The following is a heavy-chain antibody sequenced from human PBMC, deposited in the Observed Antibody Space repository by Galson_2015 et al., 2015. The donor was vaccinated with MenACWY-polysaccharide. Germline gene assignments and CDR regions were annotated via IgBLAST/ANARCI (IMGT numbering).Heavy chain of an antibody. CDR2: ISGSGGST. CDR3: AKRFLGSYGGSNFDY. D-gene: IGHD5-18*01. J-gene: IGHJ4*02. V-gene: IGHV3-23*01. Sequence: SLRLSCAASGFTFSSYAMSWVRQAPGKGLEWVSAISGSGGSTYYADSVKGRFTISRDNSKNTLYLQMNSLRAEDTAVYYCAKRFLGSYGGSNFDYWGQGTLVTVSS. CDR1: GFTFSSYA.